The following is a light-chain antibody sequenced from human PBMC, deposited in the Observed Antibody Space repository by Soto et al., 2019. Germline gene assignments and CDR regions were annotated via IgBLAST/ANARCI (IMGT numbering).Light chain of an antibody. Sequence: QSVLTQPPSVSAAPGQKVTISCSGSSSNIGKNYVYWYQQLPGTAPKLLIYDSNKRPSGIPDRFSGSKSGTSATLGITGLQTGDEADYYCGTWDSSLSAGVFGGGTKLTVL. CDR1: SSNIGKNY. CDR2: DSN. J-gene: IGLJ3*02. CDR3: GTWDSSLSAGV. V-gene: IGLV1-51*01.